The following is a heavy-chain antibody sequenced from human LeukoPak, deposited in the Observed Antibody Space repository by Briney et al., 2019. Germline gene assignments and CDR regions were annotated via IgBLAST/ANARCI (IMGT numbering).Heavy chain of an antibody. CDR2: IYYNGNT. Sequence: SETLSLTCSVAGGAISSGSYYWGWIRQPPGTGLEWIGSIYYNGNTHYNPSLKSRVSISVDTSKNQFSLKLSSVTAADTAVYYCARGAIPGRMAAAGKSWFDPWGQGTLVTVSS. V-gene: IGHV4-39*01. D-gene: IGHD6-13*01. J-gene: IGHJ5*02. CDR3: ARGAIPGRMAAAGKSWFDP. CDR1: GGAISSGSYY.